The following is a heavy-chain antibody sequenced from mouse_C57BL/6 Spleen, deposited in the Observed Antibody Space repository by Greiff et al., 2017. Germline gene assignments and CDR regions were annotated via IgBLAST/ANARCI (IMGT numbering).Heavy chain of an antibody. CDR3: ARHEETTVVAGVFDY. Sequence: VQLQQSGAELVKPGASVKLSCKASGYTFTEYTIHWVKQRSGQGLEWIGWFYPGSGSTKDNEKFKDKATLTADKSSSTAYMELSSLTSEDSAVYFCARHEETTVVAGVFDYWGQGTTLTVSS. J-gene: IGHJ2*01. D-gene: IGHD1-1*01. CDR2: FYPGSGST. CDR1: GYTFTEYT. V-gene: IGHV1-62-2*01.